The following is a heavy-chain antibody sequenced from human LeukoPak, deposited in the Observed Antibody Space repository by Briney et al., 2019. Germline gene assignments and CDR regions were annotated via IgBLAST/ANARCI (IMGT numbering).Heavy chain of an antibody. D-gene: IGHD3-22*01. CDR3: ARPADYYDSSGYYLDY. CDR1: GYSFTTYW. V-gene: IGHV5-51*01. Sequence: GESLKISCKGSGYSFTTYWNGWVRQMPGKGLEWMGIIYPGDSDTRYSPSLQGQVTISADKSISTAYLQWSSLKASDTAMYYCARPADYYDSSGYYLDYWGQGTLVTVSS. J-gene: IGHJ4*02. CDR2: IYPGDSDT.